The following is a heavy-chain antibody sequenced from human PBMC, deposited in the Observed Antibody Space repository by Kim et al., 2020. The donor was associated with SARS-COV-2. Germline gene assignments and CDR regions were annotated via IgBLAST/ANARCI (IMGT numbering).Heavy chain of an antibody. D-gene: IGHD2-2*01. V-gene: IGHV3-30*04. CDR1: GFTFSSYA. CDR3: ASTTSNMP. J-gene: IGHJ4*02. CDR2: ISYDGSNK. Sequence: GGSLRLSCAASGFTFSSYAMHWVRQAPGKGLEWVAVISYDGSNKYYADSVKGRFTISRDNSKNTLYLQMNSLRAEDTAVYYCASTTSNMPWGQGTLVTVSS.